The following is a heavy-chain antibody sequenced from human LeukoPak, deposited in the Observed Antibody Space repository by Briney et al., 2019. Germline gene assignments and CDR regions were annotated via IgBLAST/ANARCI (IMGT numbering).Heavy chain of an antibody. J-gene: IGHJ6*03. CDR1: GDTFTSYG. V-gene: IGHV1-18*01. CDR2: ISAYDGNT. Sequence: ASVKVSCKASGDTFTSYGISWVRQAPGQGLEGMGWISAYDGNTNYAQKLQGRVTMTTDTSTSTAYMELRSLRSDDTAVYYCGRTSRYYYYYMDVWGKGTTVTVSS. CDR3: GRTSRYYYYYMDV.